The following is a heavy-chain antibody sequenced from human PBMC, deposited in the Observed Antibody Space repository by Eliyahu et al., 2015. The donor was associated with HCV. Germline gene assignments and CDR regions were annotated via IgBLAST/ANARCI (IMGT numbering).Heavy chain of an antibody. Sequence: QVQLQESGPGLVKPSETLSLTCTVSGGSVSSGSYYWSWIRQPPGKGLEWIGYIYYSGSTNYNPSLKSRVTISVDTSKNQFSLKLSSVTAADTAVYYCARVRQLRVIPDYWGQGTLVTVSS. J-gene: IGHJ4*02. CDR2: IYYSGST. CDR1: GGSVSSGSYY. CDR3: ARVRQLRVIPDY. V-gene: IGHV4-61*01. D-gene: IGHD6-6*01.